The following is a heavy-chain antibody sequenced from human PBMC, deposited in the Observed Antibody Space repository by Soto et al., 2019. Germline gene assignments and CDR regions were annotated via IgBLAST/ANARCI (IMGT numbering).Heavy chain of an antibody. CDR3: ASTLSSGSYNAFDY. J-gene: IGHJ4*02. Sequence: SVKVSFKASGGTFSSYAISWVRQAPGQGLEWMGGIIPIFGTANYAQKFQGRVTITADESTSTAYMELSSLRSEDTAVYYCASTLSSGSYNAFDYWGQGTLVTVPQ. V-gene: IGHV1-69*13. CDR2: IIPIFGTA. D-gene: IGHD1-26*01. CDR1: GGTFSSYA.